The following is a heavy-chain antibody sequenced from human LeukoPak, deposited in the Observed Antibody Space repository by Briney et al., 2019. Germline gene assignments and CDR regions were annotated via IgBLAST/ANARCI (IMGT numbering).Heavy chain of an antibody. Sequence: WVRQAPGKGLEWIGSIYYSGSTYYNPSLKSRVTISVDTSKNQFSLKLSSVTAADTAVYYCARVNALYDSSGYYPPQFDYWGQGTLVTVSS. J-gene: IGHJ4*02. CDR3: ARVNALYDSSGYYPPQFDY. D-gene: IGHD3-22*01. V-gene: IGHV4-39*07. CDR2: IYYSGST.